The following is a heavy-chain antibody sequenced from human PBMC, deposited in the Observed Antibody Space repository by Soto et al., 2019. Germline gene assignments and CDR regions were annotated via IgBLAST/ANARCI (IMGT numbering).Heavy chain of an antibody. CDR2: IKQDGSEK. Sequence: GGSLRLSCAASGFTFSSYWMSWVRQAPGKGLEWVANIKQDGSEKYYVDSVKGRFTISRDNAKNSLYLQMNSLRAEDTAVYYCARDIVVVPAAYYYMDVWGKGTTVTVSS. D-gene: IGHD2-2*01. J-gene: IGHJ6*03. CDR3: ARDIVVVPAAYYYMDV. CDR1: GFTFSSYW. V-gene: IGHV3-7*01.